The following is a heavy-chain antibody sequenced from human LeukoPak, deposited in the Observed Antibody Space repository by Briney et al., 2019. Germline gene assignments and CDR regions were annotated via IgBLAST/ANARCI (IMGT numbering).Heavy chain of an antibody. V-gene: IGHV3-21*01. CDR3: AFSGNYYGVY. CDR2: IGTSTTYI. D-gene: IGHD1-26*01. J-gene: IGHJ4*02. Sequence: GGSLRLSCAASGFTFSSYSMNWVRQAPGKGLEWVSSIGTSTTYIYYADSVKGRFTISRDNAKNSLYLQMNSLRAEGTAVYYCAFSGNYYGVYWGQGTLVTVSS. CDR1: GFTFSSYS.